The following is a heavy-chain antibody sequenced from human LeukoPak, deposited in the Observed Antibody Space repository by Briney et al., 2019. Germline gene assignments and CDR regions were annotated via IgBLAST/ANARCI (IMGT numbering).Heavy chain of an antibody. CDR2: IYTSGST. J-gene: IGHJ4*02. CDR1: GGSISSGSYY. V-gene: IGHV4-61*02. D-gene: IGHD5-12*01. CDR3: ARSVLRDEYSGYELAFDY. Sequence: PSETLSLTCTVSGGSISSGSYYWSWIRQPAGKGLEWIGRIYTSGSTNYNPSRKSRVTISVGTSKNQFSLKLSSVTAADTAVYYCARSVLRDEYSGYELAFDYWGQGTLVTVSS.